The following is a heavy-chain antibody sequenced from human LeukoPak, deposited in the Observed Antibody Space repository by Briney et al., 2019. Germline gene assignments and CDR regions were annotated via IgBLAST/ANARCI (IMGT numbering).Heavy chain of an antibody. CDR2: INPNTGGT. Sequence: ASVKVSCKASGYTFTGYYVHWVRQAPGQGLEWMGWINPNTGGTNYAQKFQGRVTMTKDTSTNAAYMELNSLTSDDTAVYFCARSAEHCNNGVCFTDYHMDVWGKGTTVTVSS. J-gene: IGHJ6*03. D-gene: IGHD2-8*01. CDR1: GYTFTGYY. CDR3: ARSAEHCNNGVCFTDYHMDV. V-gene: IGHV1-2*02.